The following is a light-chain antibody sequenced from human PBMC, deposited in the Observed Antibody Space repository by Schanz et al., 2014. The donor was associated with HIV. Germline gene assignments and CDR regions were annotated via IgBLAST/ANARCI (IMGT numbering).Light chain of an antibody. CDR1: PLLLPLSFPSS. V-gene: IGKV2-29*02. CDR2: EVS. CDR3: MQGIHLPWT. J-gene: IGKJ1*01. Sequence: PLSLSFPPFPPSSLSSLSLPLLLPLSFPSSFSFSLQKAGQPPQLLIHEVSNRFSGVPDRFSGSGSGTDFILKISRVEADDVGIYHCMQGIHLPWTFGQGTKVEIK.